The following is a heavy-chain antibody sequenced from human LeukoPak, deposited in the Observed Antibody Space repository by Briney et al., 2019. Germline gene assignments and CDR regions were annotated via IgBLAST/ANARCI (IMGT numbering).Heavy chain of an antibody. CDR3: ARDSVEGY. CDR1: GGSMGGYS. J-gene: IGHJ4*02. D-gene: IGHD1-1*01. Sequence: SETLSLTCTVSGGSMGGYSWSWLRQPAGKGLEWIGRIYTSGSTSYNPSLKSRVTMSVDTSKNQFSLKLSSVTAADTGVYYCARDSVEGYWGQGTLVTVSS. CDR2: IYTSGST. V-gene: IGHV4-4*07.